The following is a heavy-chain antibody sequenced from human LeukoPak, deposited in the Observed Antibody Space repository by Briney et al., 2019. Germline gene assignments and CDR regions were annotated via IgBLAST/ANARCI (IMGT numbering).Heavy chain of an antibody. CDR3: ARVSSGWYYFDY. Sequence: PSETLSLTCTVSGGSISSYYWSWIRQPPGKGLEWTGYIYYSGGTNYNPSLKSRVTISVDTSKNQFSLKLSSVTAADTAVYYCARVSSGWYYFDYWGQGTLVTVSS. D-gene: IGHD6-19*01. CDR1: GGSISSYY. J-gene: IGHJ4*02. CDR2: IYYSGGT. V-gene: IGHV4-59*01.